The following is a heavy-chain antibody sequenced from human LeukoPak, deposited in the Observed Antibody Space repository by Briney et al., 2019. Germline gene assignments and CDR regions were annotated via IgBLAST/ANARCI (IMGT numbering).Heavy chain of an antibody. V-gene: IGHV3-7*01. D-gene: IGHD3-22*01. CDR2: IKQDGREK. CDR3: EDGIRYSSGYWYYYYYYMDV. CDR1: GFTFDDYA. J-gene: IGHJ6*03. Sequence: PGGSLRLSCAASGFTFDDYAMHWVRQAPGKGLERVANIKQDGREKYYVDSVKGRFTISRDNAKNSLYLQMNSLRAEDTAFFQAEDGIRYSSGYWYYYYYYMDVWGKGTTVTISS.